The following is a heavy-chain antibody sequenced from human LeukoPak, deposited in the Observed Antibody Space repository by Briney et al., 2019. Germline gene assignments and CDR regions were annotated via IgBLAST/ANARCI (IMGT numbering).Heavy chain of an antibody. CDR1: GFTFSSYA. CDR2: ISYDGSNK. D-gene: IGHD4-23*01. V-gene: IGHV3-30-3*01. CDR3: AKIGTTVAYY. Sequence: GGSLRLSFAASGFTFSSYAMHWVRQAPGKGLEWVAVISYDGSNKYYADSVKGRFTISRDNSKNTLYLQMNSLRAEDTAVYYCAKIGTTVAYYWGQGTLVTVSS. J-gene: IGHJ4*02.